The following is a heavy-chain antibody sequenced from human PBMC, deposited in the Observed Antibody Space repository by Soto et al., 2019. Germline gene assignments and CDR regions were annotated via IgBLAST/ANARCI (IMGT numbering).Heavy chain of an antibody. D-gene: IGHD3-9*01. V-gene: IGHV3-7*01. CDR3: ARVLRDYYYYYGMDV. Sequence: PGGSLRLSCAASGFTFSSYWMSWVRQAPGKGLEWVANIKQDGSEKYYVDSVKGRFTISRDNAKNSLYLQMNSLRAEDTAVYYCARVLRDYYYYYGMDVWGQGTTVTVSS. CDR2: IKQDGSEK. J-gene: IGHJ6*02. CDR1: GFTFSSYW.